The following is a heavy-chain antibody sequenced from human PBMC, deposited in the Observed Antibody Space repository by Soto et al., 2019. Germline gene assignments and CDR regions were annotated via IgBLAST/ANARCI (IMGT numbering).Heavy chain of an antibody. CDR2: IKSKADGGTI. CDR1: GFTFSNAW. Sequence: EVQLVESGGGLVKPGGSLRLSCAASGFTFSNAWMIWVRQAPGRGLEWVGRIKSKADGGTIEYAAPVKGRFTISRDDSENTFYLQTNSLKPEDTAVYYCTTCLTAAPRRFDPWGQGTLVTVSS. D-gene: IGHD2-21*02. J-gene: IGHJ5*02. V-gene: IGHV3-15*07. CDR3: TTCLTAAPRRFDP.